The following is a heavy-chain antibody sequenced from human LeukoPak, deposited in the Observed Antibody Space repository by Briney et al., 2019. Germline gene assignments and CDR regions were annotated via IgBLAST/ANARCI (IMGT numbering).Heavy chain of an antibody. CDR3: ARGGLGAFDI. J-gene: IGHJ3*02. CDR1: GFTFSSYA. CDR2: ISYDGSNK. V-gene: IGHV3-30-3*01. Sequence: GGSLRLSCAAFGFTFSSYAMHWVRQAPGKGLEWVAVISYDGSNKYYADSVKGRFTISRDNSKNTLYLQMNSLRAEDTAVYYCARGGLGAFDIWGQGTMVTVSS.